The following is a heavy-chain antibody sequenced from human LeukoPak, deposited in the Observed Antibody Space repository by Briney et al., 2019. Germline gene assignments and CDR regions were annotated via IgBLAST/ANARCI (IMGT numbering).Heavy chain of an antibody. V-gene: IGHV3-7*02. Sequence: GGSLRLSCAASGFTFSNSWMNWVRQAPGKGLEWVANIKPDGNDKYYVDSVKGRFTVSRDNTNNSVYLQMNSLRAEDTSVYYCARSQGTLTSPFDYWGQGSLVTVSS. J-gene: IGHJ4*02. D-gene: IGHD2-21*02. CDR2: IKPDGNDK. CDR3: ARSQGTLTSPFDY. CDR1: GFTFSNSW.